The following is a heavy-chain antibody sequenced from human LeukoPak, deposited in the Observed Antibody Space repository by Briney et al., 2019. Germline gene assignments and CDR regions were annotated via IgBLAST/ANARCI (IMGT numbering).Heavy chain of an antibody. CDR3: ARGLGYCSGGSCYSNTQAGYNWFDP. CDR1: GYTFTGYY. CDR2: INPNSGGT. J-gene: IGHJ5*02. V-gene: IGHV1-2*02. D-gene: IGHD2-15*01. Sequence: ASVKVSCKASGYTFTGYYMRWVRQAPGQGLEWMGWINPNSGGTNYAQKFQGRVTMTRDTSISTAYMELSRLRSDDTAVYYCARGLGYCSGGSCYSNTQAGYNWFDPWGQGTLVTVSS.